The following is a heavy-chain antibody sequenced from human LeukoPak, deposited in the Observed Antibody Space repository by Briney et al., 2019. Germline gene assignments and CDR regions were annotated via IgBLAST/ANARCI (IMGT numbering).Heavy chain of an antibody. Sequence: TGGSLTLSCAASGFTFSSYGMHWVRQAPGKGLEWVAFIRYDGSNKYYADSVKGRFTISRDNSKNTLYLQMNRLRAEDTAVYYCAKDTNRVYYFDYWGQGTLVTVSS. CDR2: IRYDGSNK. D-gene: IGHD1-14*01. CDR3: AKDTNRVYYFDY. V-gene: IGHV3-30*02. CDR1: GFTFSSYG. J-gene: IGHJ4*02.